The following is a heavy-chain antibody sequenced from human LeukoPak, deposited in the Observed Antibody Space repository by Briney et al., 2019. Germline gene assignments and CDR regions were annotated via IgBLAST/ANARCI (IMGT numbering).Heavy chain of an antibody. V-gene: IGHV3-73*01. J-gene: IGHJ4*02. CDR2: IRSKANSYAT. CDR3: TRHSDSGSSHTVHRDY. D-gene: IGHD1-26*01. Sequence: PGGSLRLSCAASGFTFSGSAMHWVRQASGKGLEWVGRIRSKANSYATAYAASVKGRFTISRDDSKNTAYLQMNSLKTEDTAVYYCTRHSDSGSSHTVHRDYWGQGTLVTVSS. CDR1: GFTFSGSA.